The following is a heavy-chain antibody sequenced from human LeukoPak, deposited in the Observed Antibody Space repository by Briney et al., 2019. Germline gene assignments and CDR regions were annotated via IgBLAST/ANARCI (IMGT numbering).Heavy chain of an antibody. J-gene: IGHJ4*02. CDR2: IYHSGST. CDR1: GGSISSGGYS. CDR3: AREEDTAMAYDY. V-gene: IGHV4-30-2*01. Sequence: SETLSLTCAVSGGSISSGGYSWSWIRQPPGKGLEWIGYIYHSGSTYYNPSLKSRVTISVDRSKNQFSLKLSSVTAADTAVYYCAREEDTAMAYDYWGQGTLVTVSS. D-gene: IGHD5-18*01.